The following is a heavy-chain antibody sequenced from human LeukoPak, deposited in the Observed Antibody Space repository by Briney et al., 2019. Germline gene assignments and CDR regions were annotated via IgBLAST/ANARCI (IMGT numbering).Heavy chain of an antibody. V-gene: IGHV4-59*12. Sequence: SETLSLTCTVSGGSISSYYWSWIRQPPGKGLECIGHVYYSGSTDYNPSLKSRVTVSVDTSKNQFSLKLSSVTAADTAVYYCARVSLVRGAPDYYFDYWGQGTLVTVSS. CDR3: ARVSLVRGAPDYYFDY. J-gene: IGHJ4*02. CDR2: VYYSGST. CDR1: GGSISSYY. D-gene: IGHD3-10*01.